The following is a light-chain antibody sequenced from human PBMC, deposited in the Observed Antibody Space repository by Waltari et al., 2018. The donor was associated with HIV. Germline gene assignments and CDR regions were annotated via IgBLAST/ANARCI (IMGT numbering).Light chain of an antibody. CDR3: QQTYSVSIT. CDR1: QNIKTF. Sequence: QLTQSPSSLSASLGDKVTITCRASQNIKTFLNWYQLRLGKAPRLLIYGVSGLPTGVPSRFTGGGSGADFTLTINNLQPEDFASYFCQQTYSVSITFGPGTRVEI. J-gene: IGKJ5*01. V-gene: IGKV1-39*01. CDR2: GVS.